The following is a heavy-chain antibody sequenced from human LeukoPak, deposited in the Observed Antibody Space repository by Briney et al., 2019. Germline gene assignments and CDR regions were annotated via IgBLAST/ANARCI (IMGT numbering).Heavy chain of an antibody. CDR1: GYTFTGYY. D-gene: IGHD2-2*01. V-gene: IGHV1-2*02. Sequence: ASVKVSCKASGYTFTGYYMHWARQAPGQGLEWMGWINPNSGGTNYAQKFQGRVTMTRDTSISTAYMELSRLRSDDTAVYYCARGVVVVPAAHFDYWGQGTLVTVSS. J-gene: IGHJ4*02. CDR2: INPNSGGT. CDR3: ARGVVVVPAAHFDY.